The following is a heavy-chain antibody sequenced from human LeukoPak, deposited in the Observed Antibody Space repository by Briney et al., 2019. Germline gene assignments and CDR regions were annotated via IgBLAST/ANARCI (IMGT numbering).Heavy chain of an antibody. CDR3: ARDRQTNWFDP. Sequence: ASVKVSCKASGYIFTSNGINWVRQAPGQGLEWMGWISAYNDNTNYAQKFQGRVTMTTDTSTSTAYMELRSLRSDDTAVYYCARDRQTNWFDPWGQGTLVTVSS. V-gene: IGHV1-18*01. CDR2: ISAYNDNT. CDR1: GYIFTSNG. J-gene: IGHJ5*02.